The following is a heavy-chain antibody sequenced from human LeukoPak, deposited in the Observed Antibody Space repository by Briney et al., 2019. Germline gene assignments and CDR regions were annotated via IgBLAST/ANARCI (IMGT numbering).Heavy chain of an antibody. V-gene: IGHV1-69*13. J-gene: IGHJ5*02. CDR2: IIPIFGTA. CDR3: ARVFSGRSYSRGVGWFDP. CDR1: VGTFSSYA. D-gene: IGHD1-26*01. Sequence: EASVKVSCKASVGTFSSYAISWVRQAPGQGLEWMGGIIPIFGTANYAQKFQGRVTITADESTSTAYMELSSLRSEDTAVYYCARVFSGRSYSRGVGWFDPWGQGTLVTVSS.